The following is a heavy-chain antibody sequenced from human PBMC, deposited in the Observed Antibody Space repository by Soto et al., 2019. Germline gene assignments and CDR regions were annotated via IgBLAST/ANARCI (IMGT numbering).Heavy chain of an antibody. CDR2: IKQDGSEK. D-gene: IGHD6-19*01. J-gene: IGHJ4*02. V-gene: IGHV3-7*01. CDR3: VSHSSGWYLDVV. Sequence: EVQLVESGGGLVQPGGSLRLSCAASGFTFSSYWMSWVRQAPGKGLEWVANIKQDGSEKYYVDSVKGRFTISRDNAKNSLYLQMNSLRAEDTAVYYCVSHSSGWYLDVVWGQGTLVTVSS. CDR1: GFTFSSYW.